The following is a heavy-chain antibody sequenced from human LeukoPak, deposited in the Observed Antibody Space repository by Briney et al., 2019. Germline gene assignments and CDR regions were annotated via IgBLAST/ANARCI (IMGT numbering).Heavy chain of an antibody. V-gene: IGHV4-34*01. CDR3: ARKGSSSPRFDY. D-gene: IGHD6-6*01. CDR1: GGSISSYY. Sequence: PSETLSLTCTVSGGSISSYYWSWIRQPPGKGLEWIGEINHSGSTNYNPSLKSRVTISVDTSKNQFSLKLSSVTAADTAVYYCARKGSSSPRFDYWGQGTLVTVSS. J-gene: IGHJ4*02. CDR2: INHSGST.